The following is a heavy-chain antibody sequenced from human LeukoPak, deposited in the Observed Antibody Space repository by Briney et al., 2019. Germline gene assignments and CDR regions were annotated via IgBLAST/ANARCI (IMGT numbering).Heavy chain of an antibody. CDR1: GFTFCSYW. V-gene: IGHV3-74*01. D-gene: IGHD2/OR15-2a*01. CDR3: ARDFFAAGA. Sequence: PGGSLRLSCAASGFTFCSYWMHCVRHATGRGGVCGSRINTDGSSTSYAAPVKGRFTISRDNAKNTRYLQMNSLRAEDTAGYYCARDFFAAGAWGQGTLVTVSS. CDR2: INTDGSST. J-gene: IGHJ4*02.